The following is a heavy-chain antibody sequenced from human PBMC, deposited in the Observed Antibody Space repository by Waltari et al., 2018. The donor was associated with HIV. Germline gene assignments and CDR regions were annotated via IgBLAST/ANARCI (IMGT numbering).Heavy chain of an antibody. CDR3: ARGYSSSRWIPLYH. J-gene: IGHJ4*02. CDR2: FWSDGAEI. V-gene: IGHV3-33*01. CDR1: GLTFRYFA. D-gene: IGHD6-6*01. Sequence: QVQLVESGVGVVQPGTYLTLSCAVSGLTFRYFALYWVRLSTGKGLEWLAVFWSDGAEISYADSVKGRFTVSKDSSQKTLYLHLTSLRAEDTALYYCARGYSSSRWIPLYHWGRGTLVTVSS.